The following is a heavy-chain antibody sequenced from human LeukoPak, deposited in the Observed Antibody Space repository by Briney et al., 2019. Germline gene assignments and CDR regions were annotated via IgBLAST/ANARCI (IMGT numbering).Heavy chain of an antibody. CDR2: IYYSGST. J-gene: IGHJ3*01. CDR3: AMSPGSNFEV. Sequence: PSETLSLTCSVSGGSISRSYWSWIRQPPGKGLEWIGYIYYSGSTNYNSSLKSRVTISVDTSKNQFSLKLSSVTAADTAVYYCAMSPGSNFEVWGQGTMVTVSS. CDR1: GGSISRSY. V-gene: IGHV4-59*01.